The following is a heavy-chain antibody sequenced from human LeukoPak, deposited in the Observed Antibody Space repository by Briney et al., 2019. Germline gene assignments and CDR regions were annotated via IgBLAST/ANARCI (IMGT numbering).Heavy chain of an antibody. CDR2: ISSSSSTI. Sequence: PGGSLRLSCAASGFTFSSYSMNWVRQAPGKGLEWVSYISSSSSTIYYADSVKGRFTISRDNAKNSLYLQMNSLRAEDTAVYYCARGFDCSSTSCYRSISAFDIWGQGTMVTVSS. CDR3: ARGFDCSSTSCYRSISAFDI. J-gene: IGHJ3*02. V-gene: IGHV3-48*01. CDR1: GFTFSSYS. D-gene: IGHD2-2*01.